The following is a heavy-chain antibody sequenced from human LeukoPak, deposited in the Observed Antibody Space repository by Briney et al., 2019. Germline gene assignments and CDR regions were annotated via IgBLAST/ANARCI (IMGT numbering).Heavy chain of an antibody. CDR1: GFTFSSYA. J-gene: IGHJ4*02. V-gene: IGHV3-30-3*01. D-gene: IGHD5-18*01. Sequence: GGSLRLSCAASGFTFSSYAMHWVRQAPGKGLEWVAVISYDGSNKYYADSVKGRFTISRDNSKNTLYLQMNSLRAEDTAVYYCARENLPIQLCLDYWGQGTLVTVSS. CDR2: ISYDGSNK. CDR3: ARENLPIQLCLDY.